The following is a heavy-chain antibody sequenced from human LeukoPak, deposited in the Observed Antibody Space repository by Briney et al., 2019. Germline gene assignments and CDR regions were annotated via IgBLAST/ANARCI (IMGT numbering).Heavy chain of an antibody. V-gene: IGHV3-21*01. J-gene: IGHJ4*02. D-gene: IGHD5-18*01. CDR3: ARGESGYSYGLDGPYYFDY. CDR2: ISSSSSYI. Sequence: PGGSLRLSCAASGFTFSSYSMNWVRQAPGKGLEWVSSISSSSSYIYYADSVKGRFTISRDNAKNSLYLQMNSLRAEDTAVYYCARGESGYSYGLDGPYYFDYWGQGTLVTVSS. CDR1: GFTFSSYS.